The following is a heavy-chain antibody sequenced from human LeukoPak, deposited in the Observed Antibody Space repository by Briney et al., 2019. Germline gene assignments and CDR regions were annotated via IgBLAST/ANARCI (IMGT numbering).Heavy chain of an antibody. D-gene: IGHD2-2*02. J-gene: IGHJ1*01. Sequence: ASVKVSCKASGGTFSSYAISWVRQAPGQGLEWMGGIIPIFGTANYAQKFQGRVTITADESTSTAYMELSSLRSEDTAVYYCARGRYQLLYIEYFQHWGQGTLVTVSS. CDR2: IIPIFGTA. V-gene: IGHV1-69*13. CDR1: GGTFSSYA. CDR3: ARGRYQLLYIEYFQH.